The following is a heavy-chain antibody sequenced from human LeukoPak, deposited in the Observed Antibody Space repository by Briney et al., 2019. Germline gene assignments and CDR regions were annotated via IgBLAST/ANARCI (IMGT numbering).Heavy chain of an antibody. V-gene: IGHV4-34*01. CDR3: ARGEGQNWFDP. CDR2: INHSGST. Sequence: SETLSLTCAVYGGSFSGYYWSWIRQPPGKGLEWIGEINHSGSTNYNPSLKSRVTISVDKSKNQFSLKLSSVTAADTAVYYCARGEGQNWFDPWGQGTLVTVSS. J-gene: IGHJ5*02. CDR1: GGSFSGYY.